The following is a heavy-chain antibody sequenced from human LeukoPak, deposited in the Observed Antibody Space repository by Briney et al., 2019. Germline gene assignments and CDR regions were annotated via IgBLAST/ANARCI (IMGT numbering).Heavy chain of an antibody. V-gene: IGHV4-4*02. J-gene: IGHJ4*02. CDR3: ARVGSSGYWHYFDN. Sequence: SETLSLTCSVSIGSISSSKWWSWVRQSPVKGLEWIGSIYHSGTTSYNPSHKSRVTISVDTSKNQISLNLSSVTAADTARYYCARVGSSGYWHYFDNWGQGALVTVSS. CDR1: IGSISSSKW. CDR2: IYHSGTT. D-gene: IGHD3-22*01.